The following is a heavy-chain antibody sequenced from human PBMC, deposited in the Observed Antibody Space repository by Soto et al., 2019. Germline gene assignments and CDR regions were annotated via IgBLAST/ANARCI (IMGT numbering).Heavy chain of an antibody. CDR3: ALRSMAVVPEY. D-gene: IGHD3-22*01. Sequence: QVQLQESGPGLVKPSETLSLTCAVSGYSISSYYCMWIRQPPGKGLESIGYLYFGRSANYNPSVNSRVTLSVDTSTNQCSLTLSTMTAADTGVYYCALRSMAVVPEYWGQGTLVTVSS. J-gene: IGHJ4*02. V-gene: IGHV4-59*01. CDR2: LYFGRSA. CDR1: GYSISSYY.